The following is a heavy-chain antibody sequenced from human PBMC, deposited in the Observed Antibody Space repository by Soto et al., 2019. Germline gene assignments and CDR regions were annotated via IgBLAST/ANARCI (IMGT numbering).Heavy chain of an antibody. J-gene: IGHJ4*02. D-gene: IGHD2-15*01. Sequence: VGSLRLSCAASGFTFSSYGMHWVRQAPGKGLEWVAVISYDGSNKYYADSVKGRFTISRDNSKNTLYLQMNSLRAGDTAVYYCAKDRDVVVVAANQGGYFDYWGQGTLVTVSS. CDR2: ISYDGSNK. V-gene: IGHV3-30*18. CDR1: GFTFSSYG. CDR3: AKDRDVVVVAANQGGYFDY.